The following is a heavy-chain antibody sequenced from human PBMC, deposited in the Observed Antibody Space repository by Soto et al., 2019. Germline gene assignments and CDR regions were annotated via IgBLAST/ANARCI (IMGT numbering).Heavy chain of an antibody. J-gene: IGHJ4*02. D-gene: IGHD5-12*01. CDR3: ARDSLALFDS. CDR2: IHSSGST. V-gene: IGHV4-61*01. CDR1: DGSVSSGNYY. Sequence: SETLSLTCSVSDGSVSSGNYYWTWIRQPPGKGLEWIGYIHSSGSTLYNPSLKSRVTISVDTSMNQFSLKLTSLTAADTALYYCARDSLALFDSWGQGTLVTVSS.